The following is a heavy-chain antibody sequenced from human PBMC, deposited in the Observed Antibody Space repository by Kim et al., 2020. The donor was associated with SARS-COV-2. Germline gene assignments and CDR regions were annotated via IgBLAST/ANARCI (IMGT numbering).Heavy chain of an antibody. CDR3: ARHLIWGAAAFDY. CDR1: GYSFTSYW. D-gene: IGHD3-16*01. CDR2: MDPSDSYT. Sequence: GESLKISCKGSGYSFTSYWISWVRQMPGKGLEWMGRMDPSDSYTNYSPSFQVHVTISANKSISTAYLQWSSLKASDTAMYYCARHLIWGAAAFDYWGQGTLVTVSS. J-gene: IGHJ4*02. V-gene: IGHV5-10-1*01.